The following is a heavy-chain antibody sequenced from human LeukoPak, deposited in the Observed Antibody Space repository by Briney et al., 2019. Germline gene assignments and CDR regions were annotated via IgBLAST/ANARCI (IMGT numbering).Heavy chain of an antibody. J-gene: IGHJ4*02. Sequence: KAGGSLRLSCAASGFTFSDYYMSCVRQAAGKGLEWISNISSSSTYTNYADSVKGRFTISRDNTKNSLTLQMNSLRAEDTAIYYCARDRLGNGDFDYWGQGTLVTVS. CDR2: ISSSSTYT. D-gene: IGHD3-10*01. CDR3: ARDRLGNGDFDY. V-gene: IGHV3-11*05. CDR1: GFTFSDYY.